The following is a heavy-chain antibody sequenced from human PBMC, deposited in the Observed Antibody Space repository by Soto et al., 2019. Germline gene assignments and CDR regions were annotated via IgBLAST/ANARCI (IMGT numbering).Heavy chain of an antibody. D-gene: IGHD5-12*01. Sequence: PSETLSLTCTVSGGSISSYYWSWIRQPPGKGLEWIGYIYYSGSTNYKPSLKSRVTISVDTSKNQFSLKLSSVTAADTAVYYCARAVISITGGNTFDYWGQGTLVTVSS. CDR1: GGSISSYY. CDR2: IYYSGST. V-gene: IGHV4-59*01. J-gene: IGHJ4*02. CDR3: ARAVISITGGNTFDY.